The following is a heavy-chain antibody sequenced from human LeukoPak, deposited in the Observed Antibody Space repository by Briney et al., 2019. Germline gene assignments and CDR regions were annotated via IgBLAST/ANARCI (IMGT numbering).Heavy chain of an antibody. V-gene: IGHV4-59*01. Sequence: PSETLSFTCTVSGGSISSYYWSWIRQPPGKGLEWIGYIYYSGSTNYNPSLKSRVTISVDTSKNQFSLKLSSVTAADTAVYYCARARGARITMIVVVDYFDYWGQGTLVTVSS. CDR1: GGSISSYY. CDR3: ARARGARITMIVVVDYFDY. D-gene: IGHD3-22*01. J-gene: IGHJ4*02. CDR2: IYYSGST.